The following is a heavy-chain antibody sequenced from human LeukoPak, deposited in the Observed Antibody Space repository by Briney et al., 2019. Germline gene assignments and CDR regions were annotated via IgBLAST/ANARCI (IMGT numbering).Heavy chain of an antibody. CDR2: INHSGGA. D-gene: IGHD3-3*01. Sequence: PSETLSLTCAVYGGSFIGYYWSWIRQPPGKGLEWIGEINHSGGANYNPSLKSRVTISADTSKSQFSLKLGSVTAADTAVYYCVRVPLRFLEPFDYWGQGTLVTVSS. V-gene: IGHV4-34*01. J-gene: IGHJ4*02. CDR3: VRVPLRFLEPFDY. CDR1: GGSFIGYY.